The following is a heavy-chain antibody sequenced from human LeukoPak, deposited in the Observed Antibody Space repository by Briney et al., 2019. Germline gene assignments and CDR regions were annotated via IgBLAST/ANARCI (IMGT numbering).Heavy chain of an antibody. V-gene: IGHV4-39*07. CDR3: ARGRRSRSTEYPYYYYGMDV. J-gene: IGHJ6*02. CDR1: GGSVSSGSYY. D-gene: IGHD2-2*01. CDR2: INHSGST. Sequence: PSETLSLTCTVSGGSVSSGSYYWSWIRQPPGKGLEWIGEINHSGSTNYNPSLKSRVTISVDTSKNQFSLKLSSVTAADTAVYYCARGRRSRSTEYPYYYYGMDVWGQGTTVTVSS.